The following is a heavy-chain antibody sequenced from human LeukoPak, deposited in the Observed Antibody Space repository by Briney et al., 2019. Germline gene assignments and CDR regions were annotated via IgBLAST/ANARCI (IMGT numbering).Heavy chain of an antibody. CDR1: GFTFSRYS. D-gene: IGHD6-19*01. CDR3: ARHAVAGTFYYYYYMDV. J-gene: IGHJ6*03. V-gene: IGHV3-48*01. CDR2: ISSSCTTI. Sequence: GGSLRLSCAVSGFTFSRYSINWVRQAPGKGLEWISYISSSCTTIYYADSVKGRFTISRDDAKNSLYLQMNSLRAEDTAVYYCARHAVAGTFYYYYYMDVWGKGTTVTVSS.